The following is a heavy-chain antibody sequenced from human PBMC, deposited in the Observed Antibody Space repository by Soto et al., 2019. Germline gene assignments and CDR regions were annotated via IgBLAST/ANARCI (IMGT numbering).Heavy chain of an antibody. D-gene: IGHD5-12*01. CDR3: ARLEGLATISYYFDF. V-gene: IGHV4-59*12. CDR1: GGSISSYY. J-gene: IGHJ4*02. Sequence: PSETLSLTCTVSGGSISSYYWSWIRQPPGKGLEWIGYIYYSGSTNYNPSLKTRVTISVDTSKNQFSLKLSSVTAADSAVYFCARLEGLATISYYFDFWGPGALVTVSS. CDR2: IYYSGST.